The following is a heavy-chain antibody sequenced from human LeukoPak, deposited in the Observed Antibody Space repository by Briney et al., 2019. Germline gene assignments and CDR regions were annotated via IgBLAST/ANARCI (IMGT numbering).Heavy chain of an antibody. CDR3: ARSPSSSVSWFDP. J-gene: IGHJ5*02. Sequence: GGSLRLSCAASGFTFSSYSMNWVRQAPGKGLEWVSSISSSDRYIYYADSVKGRFTISRDNAKNSLYLQMNSLRAEDTAVYYCARSPSSSVSWFDPWGQETLVTVSS. V-gene: IGHV3-21*01. CDR2: ISSSDRYI. D-gene: IGHD6-6*01. CDR1: GFTFSSYS.